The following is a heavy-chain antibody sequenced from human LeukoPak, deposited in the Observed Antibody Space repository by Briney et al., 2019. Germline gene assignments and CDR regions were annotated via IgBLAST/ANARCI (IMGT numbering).Heavy chain of an antibody. CDR1: GGTFSSYA. CDR2: ISAYNGNT. CDR3: ATWKGQGCSGRRCQATLGWFGP. V-gene: IGHV1-18*01. Sequence: GASVKVSCKASGGTFSSYAISWVRQAPGQGLEWMGWISAYNGNTNYAQKFQGRVTMTTDTSTSTAYMELRSLRSDDTAVYYCATWKGQGCSGRRCQATLGWFGPWGQGTLVTVST. D-gene: IGHD2-15*01. J-gene: IGHJ5*02.